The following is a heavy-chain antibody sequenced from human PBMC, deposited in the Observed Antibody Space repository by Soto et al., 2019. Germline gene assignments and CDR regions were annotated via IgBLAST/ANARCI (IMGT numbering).Heavy chain of an antibody. CDR3: ARGRYSRFFDY. CDR2: INHSGST. D-gene: IGHD5-18*01. V-gene: IGHV4-34*01. CDR1: GGSFSGYY. Sequence: QVQLQQWGAGLLKPSETLSLTCAVYGGSFSGYYWSWIRQPPGKGLEWIGEINHSGSTNYNQSLKSRVTISVDTSKNQFSLKLSSVTAADTAVYYCARGRYSRFFDYWGPGTLVTVSS. J-gene: IGHJ4*02.